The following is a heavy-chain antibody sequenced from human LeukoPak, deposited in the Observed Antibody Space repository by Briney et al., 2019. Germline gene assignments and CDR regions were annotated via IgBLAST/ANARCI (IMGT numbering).Heavy chain of an antibody. D-gene: IGHD6-19*01. J-gene: IGHJ5*02. CDR2: IYSGGST. CDR3: ARDPSSGWYLKGWFDP. Sequence: GGSLRLSCAVSGFTVSNNYMSWVRQAPGRGLEWVSVIYSGGSTDYADSVKGRFTISRDNAKNSLYLQMNSLRAEDTAVYYCARDPSSGWYLKGWFDPWGQGTLVTVSS. CDR1: GFTVSNNY. V-gene: IGHV3-66*01.